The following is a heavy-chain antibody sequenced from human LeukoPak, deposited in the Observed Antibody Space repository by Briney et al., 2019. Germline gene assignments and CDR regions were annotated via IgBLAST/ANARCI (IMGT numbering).Heavy chain of an antibody. CDR2: INSDGSTT. D-gene: IGHD3-22*01. Sequence: AGGSLRLSCAASGFTFSSHWMHWVRQAPGKGLVWVSRINSDGSTTSYADSVKGRFTISRDNAKNTLYLQMNSLRAEDTAVYYCARVMYYYHSSGRNADYYFDYWGQGTLVTVSS. CDR3: ARVMYYYHSSGRNADYYFDY. J-gene: IGHJ4*02. V-gene: IGHV3-74*01. CDR1: GFTFSSHW.